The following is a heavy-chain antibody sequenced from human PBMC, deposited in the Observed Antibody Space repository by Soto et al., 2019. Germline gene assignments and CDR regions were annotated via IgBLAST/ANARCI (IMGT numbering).Heavy chain of an antibody. J-gene: IGHJ5*02. V-gene: IGHV4-34*01. Sequence: SETLSLTCTVSGGSISSYYLSWIRQPPGKGLEWIGEINHSGSTNYNPSLKSRVTISVDTSKNQFSLKLSSVTAADTAVYYCARGRGILVYNWFDPWGQGTLVTVSS. D-gene: IGHD2-15*01. CDR2: INHSGST. CDR1: GGSISSYY. CDR3: ARGRGILVYNWFDP.